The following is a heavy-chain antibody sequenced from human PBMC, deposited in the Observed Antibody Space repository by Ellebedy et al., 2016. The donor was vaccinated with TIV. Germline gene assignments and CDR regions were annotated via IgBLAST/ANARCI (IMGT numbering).Heavy chain of an antibody. CDR1: GFTLTSSAVG. J-gene: IGHJ1*01. CDR3: AHTMALASGWSGPTAAEYFQH. Sequence: SGPTLVKPTQTLTLTRTFSGFTLTSSAVGVGWIRQPPGKALECLALIYWNDEKRYRPSLKSRLTITKDTSKNQVVLTMTNMDPEDTATYYCAHTMALASGWSGPTAAEYFQHWGPGTLVTVSS. V-gene: IGHV2-5*01. D-gene: IGHD6-19*01. CDR2: IYWNDEK.